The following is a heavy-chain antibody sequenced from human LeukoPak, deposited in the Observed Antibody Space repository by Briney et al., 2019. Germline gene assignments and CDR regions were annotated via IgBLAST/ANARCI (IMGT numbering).Heavy chain of an antibody. V-gene: IGHV4-39*07. CDR3: ARGRGRRYYDSSGYYGY. J-gene: IGHJ4*02. Sequence: SETLSLTCTVSGGSITSSSYYWGWIRQPPGKGLEWIGSIYYSGSTYYSPSLKSRVTISVDTSKNQFSLKLSSVTAADTAVYYCARGRGRRYYDSSGYYGYWGQGTLVTVSS. CDR2: IYYSGST. CDR1: GGSITSSSYY. D-gene: IGHD3-22*01.